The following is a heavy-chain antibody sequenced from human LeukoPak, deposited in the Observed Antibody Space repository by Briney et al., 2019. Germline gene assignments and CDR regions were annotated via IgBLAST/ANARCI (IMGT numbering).Heavy chain of an antibody. Sequence: SETLSLTCTVSGGSISSSSYYWGWIRQPPGEGLEWIGSIYYSGSTYYNPSLKSRVTISVDTSKNQFSLKLSSVTAADTAVYYCASQGSSWYENDYWGQGTLVTVSS. CDR2: IYYSGST. J-gene: IGHJ4*02. V-gene: IGHV4-39*01. CDR3: ASQGSSWYENDY. D-gene: IGHD6-13*01. CDR1: GGSISSSSYY.